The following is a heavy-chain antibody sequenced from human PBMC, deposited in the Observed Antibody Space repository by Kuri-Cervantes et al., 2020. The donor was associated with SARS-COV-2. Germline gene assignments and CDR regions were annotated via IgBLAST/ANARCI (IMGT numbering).Heavy chain of an antibody. CDR2: IGAAGDP. J-gene: IGHJ2*01. D-gene: IGHD2-2*01. Sequence: GGSLRLSCEASGLTLSSYDMHWVRQGTGKGLEWVACIGAAGDPNYPGSVKGRFTISRDNAKNSLYLQMNSLRAEDTAVYYCARVGYQLLPRNWYFDLWGRGTLVTVSS. CDR1: GLTLSSYD. V-gene: IGHV3-13*05. CDR3: ARVGYQLLPRNWYFDL.